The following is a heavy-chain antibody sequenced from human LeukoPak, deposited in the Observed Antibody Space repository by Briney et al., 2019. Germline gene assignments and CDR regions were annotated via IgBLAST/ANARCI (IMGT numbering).Heavy chain of an antibody. CDR3: TRGWAAAGVYYYYMDV. V-gene: IGHV4-39*07. J-gene: IGHJ6*03. D-gene: IGHD6-13*01. CDR2: MYYSGST. CDR1: GGSISSSSYY. Sequence: PSETLSLTCTVSGGSISSSSYYWGRIRQPPGKGLEWIGSMYYSGSTYYNPSLRSRVTISADTSKNQFSLRLRSVTAADTALYYCTRGWAAAGVYYYYMDVWGKGTTVTVSS.